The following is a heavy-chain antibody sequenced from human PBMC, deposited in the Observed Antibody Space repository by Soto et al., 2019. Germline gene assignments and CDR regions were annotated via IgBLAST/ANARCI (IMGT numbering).Heavy chain of an antibody. V-gene: IGHV1-18*04. Sequence: GASVKVSCKASGYTFTSYGISWVRQAPGQGLEWMGWISAYNGNTNYAQKLQGRVTMTTDTSTSTAYMELRSLRSDDTAVYYCARDLAGYCTNGVCYPFDYWGQGTLVTVSS. CDR3: ARDLAGYCTNGVCYPFDY. CDR1: GYTFTSYG. D-gene: IGHD2-8*01. CDR2: ISAYNGNT. J-gene: IGHJ4*02.